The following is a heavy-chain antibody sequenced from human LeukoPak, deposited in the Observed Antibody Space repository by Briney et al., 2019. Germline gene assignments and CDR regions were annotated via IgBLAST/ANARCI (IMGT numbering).Heavy chain of an antibody. J-gene: IGHJ4*02. CDR3: ARHAVTHYYFDY. Sequence: SGTLSLTCAVSGGSISSFYWSWIRQPPGKGLEWIGYIYYTGSTYYNPSLKSRVTISVDTSKNQFSLKLTSVTAADTALYYCARHAVTHYYFDYWGQGTLVTVSS. CDR2: IYYTGST. V-gene: IGHV4-59*08. D-gene: IGHD4-17*01. CDR1: GGSISSFY.